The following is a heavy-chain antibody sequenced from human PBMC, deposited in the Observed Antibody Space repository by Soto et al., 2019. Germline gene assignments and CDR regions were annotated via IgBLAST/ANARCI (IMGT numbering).Heavy chain of an antibody. D-gene: IGHD2-2*02. CDR3: ARDRRGVVPAAIPVGGY. CDR2: INHSGST. V-gene: IGHV4-34*01. J-gene: IGHJ4*02. CDR1: GGSFSGYY. Sequence: QVQLQQWGAGLLKPSETLSLTCAVYGGSFSGYYWSWIRQPPGKGLEWIGEINHSGSTNYNPSLKSRVTISVDTSKNQFSLKLSSVTAADTAVYYCARDRRGVVPAAIPVGGYWGQGTLVTVSS.